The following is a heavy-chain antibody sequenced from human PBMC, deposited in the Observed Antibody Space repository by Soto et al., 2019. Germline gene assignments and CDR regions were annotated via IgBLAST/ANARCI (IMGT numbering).Heavy chain of an antibody. CDR1: GYTFTGYY. J-gene: IGHJ6*02. CDR3: ARDSRSDFWSGYYYYYGMDV. D-gene: IGHD3-3*01. Sequence: GASVKVSCKASGYTFTGYYMHWVRQAPGQGLEWMGWINPNSGGTNYAQKFQGWVTMTRDTSISTAYMELSRLRSDDTAVYYCARDSRSDFWSGYYYYYGMDVWGQGTKVTV. CDR2: INPNSGGT. V-gene: IGHV1-2*04.